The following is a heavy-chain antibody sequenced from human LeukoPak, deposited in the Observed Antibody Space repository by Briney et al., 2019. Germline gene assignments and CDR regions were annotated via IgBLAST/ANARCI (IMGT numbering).Heavy chain of an antibody. Sequence: GGSLRLSCAASGFTFSDYYMSWVRQAPGKGLEWVSYISSSGSTIYYADSVKGRFTISRDNAKNSLYLQMNSLRAEDTAVYYCARAHGSGYDYTFDYWGQGTLVTVSS. CDR3: ARAHGSGYDYTFDY. J-gene: IGHJ4*02. CDR1: GFTFSDYY. CDR2: ISSSGSTI. D-gene: IGHD5-12*01. V-gene: IGHV3-11*01.